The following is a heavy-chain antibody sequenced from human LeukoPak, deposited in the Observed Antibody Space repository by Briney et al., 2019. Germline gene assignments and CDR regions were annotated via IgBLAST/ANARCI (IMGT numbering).Heavy chain of an antibody. Sequence: PGGSLRLSCAASGFTFDDYAMHWVRQAPGKGLEWVSGITWNSDTIDYADSVKGRFTISRDNAKNSLYLQMNSLRAEDTALYYCVKDTTYYYDSSGYDGFDIWGQGTMVTVSS. D-gene: IGHD3-22*01. J-gene: IGHJ3*02. V-gene: IGHV3-9*01. CDR2: ITWNSDTI. CDR3: VKDTTYYYDSSGYDGFDI. CDR1: GFTFDDYA.